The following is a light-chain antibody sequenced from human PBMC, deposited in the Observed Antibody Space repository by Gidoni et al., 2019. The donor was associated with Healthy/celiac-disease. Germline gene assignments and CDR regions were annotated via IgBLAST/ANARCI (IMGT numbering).Light chain of an antibody. J-gene: IGKJ3*01. CDR3: QKYNSAPLFT. CDR1: QVISNY. Sequence: DIQMTQSPSSLSASVGDRVTITCRASQVISNYLAWYQQKPGKVPKLLIYAASTLQSGVPSRFSGSGSGTDFTLSISSLQPEDVATYYCQKYNSAPLFTFXPXTKVDIK. CDR2: AAS. V-gene: IGKV1-27*01.